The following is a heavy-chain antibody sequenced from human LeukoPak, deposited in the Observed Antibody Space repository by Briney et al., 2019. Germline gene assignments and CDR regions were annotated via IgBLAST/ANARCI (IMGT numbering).Heavy chain of an antibody. CDR1: GFTFSSYG. D-gene: IGHD6-13*01. Sequence: GGSLRLSCAASGFTFSSYGMSWVRQAPGKGLEWVSSISSSSSYIYYADSVKGRFTISRDNAKNSLYLQMNSLRAEDTAVYYCARDIGLGAVAYWGQGTLVTVSS. V-gene: IGHV3-21*01. CDR2: ISSSSSYI. J-gene: IGHJ4*02. CDR3: ARDIGLGAVAY.